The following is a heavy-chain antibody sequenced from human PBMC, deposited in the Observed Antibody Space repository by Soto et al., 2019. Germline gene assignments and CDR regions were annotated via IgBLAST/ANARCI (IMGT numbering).Heavy chain of an antibody. CDR2: INHSGST. Sequence: SETLSLTCTVSGGSISSGGYYGSWIRQPPGKGLEWIGEINHSGSTNYNPSLKSRVTISVDTSKNQFSLKLSSVTAADTAVYYCARVRYCTNGVCYDTFDYWGQGTLVTVSS. CDR3: ARVRYCTNGVCYDTFDY. J-gene: IGHJ4*02. CDR1: GGSISSGGYY. V-gene: IGHV4-39*07. D-gene: IGHD2-8*01.